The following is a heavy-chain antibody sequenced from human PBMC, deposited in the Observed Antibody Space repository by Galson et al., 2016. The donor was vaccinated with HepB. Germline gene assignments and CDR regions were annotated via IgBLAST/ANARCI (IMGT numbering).Heavy chain of an antibody. J-gene: IGHJ4*02. D-gene: IGHD2-15*01. CDR1: GLSFSLYA. CDR2: ISGSGGWT. Sequence: LRLSCAGSGLSFSLYAMSWVRQAPGEGLEWIAAISGSGGWTYYADSAKDRFTISRDSSKSTLFLQVNSLGAEDTAIYYCAKGSGETWYYFDTWGQGTLVTVSS. V-gene: IGHV3-23*01. CDR3: AKGSGETWYYFDT.